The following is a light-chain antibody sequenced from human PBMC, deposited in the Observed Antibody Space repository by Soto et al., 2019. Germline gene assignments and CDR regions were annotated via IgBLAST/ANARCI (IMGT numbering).Light chain of an antibody. Sequence: QSALTQSPSASGSPGQSLTISCTGTSSDIGGYNSVSWYQQHPGKAPKVMIYDVSKRPSGVPDRFSGSKSGNTASLTVSALQAEDEADYYCSSYTDRNNLVFGTGTKVTVL. J-gene: IGLJ1*01. CDR3: SSYTDRNNLV. CDR1: SSDIGGYNS. CDR2: DVS. V-gene: IGLV2-8*01.